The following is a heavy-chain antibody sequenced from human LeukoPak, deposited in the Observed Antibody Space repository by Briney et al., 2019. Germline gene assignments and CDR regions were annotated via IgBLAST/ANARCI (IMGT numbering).Heavy chain of an antibody. CDR2: XYYSGTT. Sequence: SETLSLTCTVSGGSISSSSYYWGWIRQTPGKGLEWIXXXYYSGTTYYNPSXKSRVTISVDTSKNQFSLKLNSVTAADTAVYXXXXFNXXDSSGYYYKTDYWGQGTLVTVSS. CDR1: GGSISSSSYY. V-gene: IGHV4-39*03. D-gene: IGHD3-22*01. CDR3: XXFNXXDSSGYYYKTDY. J-gene: IGHJ4*02.